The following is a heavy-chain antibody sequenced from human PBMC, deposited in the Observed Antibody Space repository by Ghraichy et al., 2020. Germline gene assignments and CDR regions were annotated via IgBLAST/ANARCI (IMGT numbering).Heavy chain of an antibody. V-gene: IGHV3-30-3*01. Sequence: GGSLRLSCAASGFTFSSYAMHWVRQAPGKGLEWVAVISYDGSSTYYAGSVKGRFTISRDNSKNTLYLQMNSLRAEDTTVYYCAKDHPPRSGYSQRYYYYYMDVWGKGTTVTVSS. CDR3: AKDHPPRSGYSQRYYYYYMDV. J-gene: IGHJ6*03. D-gene: IGHD3-22*01. CDR1: GFTFSSYA. CDR2: ISYDGSST.